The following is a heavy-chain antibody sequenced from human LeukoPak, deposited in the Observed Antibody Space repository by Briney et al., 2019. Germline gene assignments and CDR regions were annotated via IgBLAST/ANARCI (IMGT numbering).Heavy chain of an antibody. CDR1: GFTFSNYA. Sequence: GGSLRLSCAASGFTFSNYAMSWVRQTPGKGLDWVSTISGSGGTTYYAHSVKGRFTISRDNSKNTMYLQMNSLRAEDTAVYYCAKDRTSVGATLLTDYWGQGTLVTVSS. CDR2: ISGSGGTT. J-gene: IGHJ4*02. D-gene: IGHD1-26*01. V-gene: IGHV3-23*01. CDR3: AKDRTSVGATLLTDY.